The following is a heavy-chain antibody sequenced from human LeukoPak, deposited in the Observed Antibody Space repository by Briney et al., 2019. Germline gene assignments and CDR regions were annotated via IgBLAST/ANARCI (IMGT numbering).Heavy chain of an antibody. CDR1: GFTFSTYW. J-gene: IGHJ4*02. CDR3: ARGYSSGFDY. Sequence: GGSLRLSCAASGFTFSTYWMHWVRQAPGKGLEWVSSISSSSSYIYYADSVKGRFTISRDNAKNSLYLQMNSPRAEDTAVYYCARGYSSGFDYWGQGTLVTVSS. V-gene: IGHV3-21*01. CDR2: ISSSSSYI. D-gene: IGHD6-19*01.